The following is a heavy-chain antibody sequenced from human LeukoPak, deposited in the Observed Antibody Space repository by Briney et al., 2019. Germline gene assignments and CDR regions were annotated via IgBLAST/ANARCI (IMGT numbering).Heavy chain of an antibody. J-gene: IGHJ3*02. D-gene: IGHD1-1*01. CDR2: IHYTGST. CDR3: LTVSTATRSFDI. V-gene: IGHV4-59*01. Sequence: PSETLSLTCTVSGGSMSGSYWSWTRQPPGKGLEWIGSIHYTGSTNYNPSLKSRLTISLDTSKNQFSVKLNSVTAADTAVYYCLTVSTATRSFDIWGPGTTVSVSS. CDR1: GGSMSGSY.